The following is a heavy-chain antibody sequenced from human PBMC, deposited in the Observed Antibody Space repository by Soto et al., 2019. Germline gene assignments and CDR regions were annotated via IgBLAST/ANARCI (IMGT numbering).Heavy chain of an antibody. D-gene: IGHD3-10*01. Sequence: GGSLRLSCAASGFTFDDYAMHWVRQAPGKGLEWVSGVSSNSGSIGYADSVKGRFTISRDNAKNSLYLQMNSLGAYDSALYSCAEGGAPLYGSESYNDYWGQGTPVTISS. V-gene: IGHV3-9*01. J-gene: IGHJ4*02. CDR2: VSSNSGSI. CDR1: GFTFDDYA. CDR3: AEGGAPLYGSESYNDY.